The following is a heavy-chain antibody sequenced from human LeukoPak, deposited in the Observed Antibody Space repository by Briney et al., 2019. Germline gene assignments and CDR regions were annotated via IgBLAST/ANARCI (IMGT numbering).Heavy chain of an antibody. CDR3: ARIRMVRGFVLQFDP. CDR2: VFTTGTT. Sequence: SQTLSLTCVVSGGSVSSGGYSWWWVRQAPGKGLEWIGYVFTTGTTYYNPSLNSRVTISLDMSKNQFSLKLRSVTAADTAVYFCARIRMVRGFVLQFDPWGQGTLVTVSS. D-gene: IGHD3-10*01. CDR1: GGSVSSGGYS. V-gene: IGHV4-30-4*07. J-gene: IGHJ5*02.